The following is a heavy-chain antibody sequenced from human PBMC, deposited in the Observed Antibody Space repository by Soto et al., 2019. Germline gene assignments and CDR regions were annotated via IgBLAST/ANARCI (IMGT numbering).Heavy chain of an antibody. D-gene: IGHD2-15*01. CDR2: INHSGST. CDR3: ARDIHCSGGSCYSD. V-gene: IGHV4-34*01. Sequence: QVQLQQWGAGLLKPSETLSLTCAVYGGSFSGYYWSWIRQPPGKGLEWIGEINHSGSTNYNPSLTSRVTIAVDTSKNQFSLKLSSVTAADTAVYYCARDIHCSGGSCYSDWGQGSLVTVSS. J-gene: IGHJ4*02. CDR1: GGSFSGYY.